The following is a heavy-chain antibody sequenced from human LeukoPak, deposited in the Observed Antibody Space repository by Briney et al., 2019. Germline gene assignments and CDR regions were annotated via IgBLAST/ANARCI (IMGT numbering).Heavy chain of an antibody. CDR3: AREFKNWFDS. J-gene: IGHJ5*01. CDR1: GDSVSSNIAA. CDR2: TYYTSKLYN. Sequence: SQTLSLTCAISGDSVSSNIAAWNWIRQSPSRGLEWLGGTYYTSKLYNDYAVSVKSRITINPDTSKNQFSLHLNSVTPEDSAVYYCAREFKNWFDSWGQGTLVTVSS. V-gene: IGHV6-1*01.